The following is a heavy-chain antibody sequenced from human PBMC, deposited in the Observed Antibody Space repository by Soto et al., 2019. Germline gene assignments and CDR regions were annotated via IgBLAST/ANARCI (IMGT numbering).Heavy chain of an antibody. V-gene: IGHV3-23*01. CDR2: ITAYGDTT. D-gene: IGHD6-19*01. Sequence: EVQLLESGGGFVQPGGSLTLYCAASGFTFSNYAMSWVRQAPGKGLEWVSAITAYGDTTHYADSVKGRFTISRDSPKNTLYLQMDSLRAEDTAVYYCAKDPLWYDSDWYPPPGFDPWGQGTLVTVSS. CDR3: AKDPLWYDSDWYPPPGFDP. CDR1: GFTFSNYA. J-gene: IGHJ5*02.